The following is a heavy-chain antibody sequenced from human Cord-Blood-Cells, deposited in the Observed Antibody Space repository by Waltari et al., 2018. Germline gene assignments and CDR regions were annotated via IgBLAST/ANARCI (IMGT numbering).Heavy chain of an antibody. CDR2: INHSGST. CDR3: ARPLPGDDAFDI. CDR1: GGHFSGYS. Sequence: QVQLQQWGAGLLKPSETLSLTCAAYGGHFSGYSWSRIRQPPGKGLEWIGEINHSGSTNYNPSLKSRVTISVDTSKNQFSLKLSSVTAADTAVYYCARPLPGDDAFDIWGQGTMVTVSS. V-gene: IGHV4-34*01. J-gene: IGHJ3*02. D-gene: IGHD7-27*01.